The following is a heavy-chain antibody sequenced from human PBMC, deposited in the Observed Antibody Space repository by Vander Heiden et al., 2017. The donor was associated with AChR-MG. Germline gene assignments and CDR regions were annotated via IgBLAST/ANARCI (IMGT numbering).Heavy chain of an antibody. CDR2: IYYSGST. J-gene: IGHJ4*02. CDR3: ARTNRQGFDY. V-gene: IGHV4-30-4*01. CDR1: GGSISSGDYY. Sequence: QVQLQESGPGLVKPSQTLSLTCTVSGGSISSGDYYWRWIRQPPGKGLEWIGYIYYSGSTDDNPSLKSRVTISVVTSKNQFSLKMRSVTAADTAVYYCARTNRQGFDYWVQGSLVAVSS.